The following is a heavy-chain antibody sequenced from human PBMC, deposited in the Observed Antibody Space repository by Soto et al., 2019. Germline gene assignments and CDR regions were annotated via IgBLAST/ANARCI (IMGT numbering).Heavy chain of an antibody. CDR1: GGSIISYY. CDR3: AASGSYFNYYYYYGMDV. V-gene: IGHV4-4*07. Sequence: SETLSLTCTVSGGSIISYYCIFIRQPSFKGLEWIGRIYTSGSTNYNPSLKSRVTMSVDTSKNQFSLKLSSVTAADTAVYYCAASGSYFNYYYYYGMDVWGQGTTVTVSS. J-gene: IGHJ6*02. CDR2: IYTSGST. D-gene: IGHD1-26*01.